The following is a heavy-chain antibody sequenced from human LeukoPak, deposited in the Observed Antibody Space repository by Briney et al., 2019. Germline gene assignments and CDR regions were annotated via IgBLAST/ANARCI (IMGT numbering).Heavy chain of an antibody. J-gene: IGHJ5*02. Sequence: PGGSLRLSCAASGFNYSSYTMNWVRQAPGMGLEWLSYISASRGITYYADSVKGRFTISRDNSKNTLYLQMNSLRAEDTAVYYCAKTTGTLPSYNWFDPWGQGTLVTVSS. D-gene: IGHD1-1*01. CDR2: ISASRGIT. CDR1: GFNYSSYT. CDR3: AKTTGTLPSYNWFDP. V-gene: IGHV3-23*01.